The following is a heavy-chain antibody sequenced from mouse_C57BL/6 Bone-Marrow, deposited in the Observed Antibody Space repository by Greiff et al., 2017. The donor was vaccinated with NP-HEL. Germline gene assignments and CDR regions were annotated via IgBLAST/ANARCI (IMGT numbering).Heavy chain of an antibody. CDR3: ARFHSFYDGYYPSYAMDY. CDR1: GYTFTSYW. J-gene: IGHJ4*01. Sequence: QVQLQQPGAELVKPGASVKLSCKASGYTFTSYWMHWVKQRPGRGLEWIGRIDPNSGGTKYNEKFKSKATLTVDKPSSTAYMQLSSLTSEDSAVYYCARFHSFYDGYYPSYAMDYWGQGTSVTVSS. CDR2: IDPNSGGT. V-gene: IGHV1-72*01. D-gene: IGHD2-3*01.